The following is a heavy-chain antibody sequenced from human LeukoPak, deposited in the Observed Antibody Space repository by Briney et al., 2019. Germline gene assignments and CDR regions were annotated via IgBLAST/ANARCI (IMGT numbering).Heavy chain of an antibody. CDR3: ASPSDYATDY. Sequence: SETLSLTCTVSGGSISSGGYYWSWIRQHPGKGLEWIGYINYSRNTYYNPSLRSRVTISIDTSKNQFSLKLSSVTAADTAVYYCASPSDYATDYWGQGTLVTVSS. CDR2: INYSRNT. CDR1: GGSISSGGYY. J-gene: IGHJ4*02. V-gene: IGHV4-31*03. D-gene: IGHD4-17*01.